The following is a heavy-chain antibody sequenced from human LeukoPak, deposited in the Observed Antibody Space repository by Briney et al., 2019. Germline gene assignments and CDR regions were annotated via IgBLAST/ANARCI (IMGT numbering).Heavy chain of an antibody. D-gene: IGHD3-22*01. Sequence: GESLRLSCAASGFTFSRYWIHWVRQAPGKGLEWVSRINPDGSTTTYADSVKGRFTISRDNAKNTVYLQMNSLRAEDTAVYYCARVLSGSWDWFDPWGQGTLVTVSS. CDR3: ARVLSGSWDWFDP. CDR2: INPDGSTT. CDR1: GFTFSRYW. J-gene: IGHJ5*02. V-gene: IGHV3-74*01.